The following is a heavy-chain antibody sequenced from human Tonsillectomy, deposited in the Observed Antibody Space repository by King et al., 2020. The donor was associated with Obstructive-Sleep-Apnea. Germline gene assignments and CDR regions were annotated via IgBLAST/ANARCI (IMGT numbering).Heavy chain of an antibody. V-gene: IGHV3-23*04. CDR1: GFTFSNFA. CDR3: AKNLDY. Sequence: VQLVESGGGLVQPGGSLRLSCAASGFTFSNFAMSWVRQAPGKGLEWVSGIGGSGSSTNYADPVKGRFTISRDHSKNTLYLQMNSLRVGDTAIYYCAKNLDYWGQGTLVTVSS. J-gene: IGHJ4*02. CDR2: IGGSGSST.